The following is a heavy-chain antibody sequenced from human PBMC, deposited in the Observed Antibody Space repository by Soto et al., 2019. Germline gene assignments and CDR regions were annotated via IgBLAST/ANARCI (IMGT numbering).Heavy chain of an antibody. D-gene: IGHD2-15*01. CDR1: GGSISSSSYY. Sequence: SETLSLTCTVSGGSISSSSYYWGWIRQPPGKGLEWIGSIYYSGSTYYNPSLKSRVTISVDTSKNQFSLKLSSVTAADTAVYYCARHRRYCSGGSCVSYYFDYWGQGTLVTVSS. CDR3: ARHRRYCSGGSCVSYYFDY. CDR2: IYYSGST. J-gene: IGHJ4*02. V-gene: IGHV4-39*01.